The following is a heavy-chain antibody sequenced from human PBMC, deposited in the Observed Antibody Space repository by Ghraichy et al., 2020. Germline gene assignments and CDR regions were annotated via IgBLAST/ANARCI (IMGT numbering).Heavy chain of an antibody. CDR3: ARSPCGGDCQGAFDI. CDR2: IYYSGST. V-gene: IGHV4-59*01. Sequence: ESLNISCTVSGGSISSYYWSWIRQPPGKGLEWIGYIYYSGSTNYNPSLKSRVTISVDTSKNQFSLKLSSVTAADTAVYYCARSPCGGDCQGAFDIWGQGTMVTVSS. D-gene: IGHD2-21*02. CDR1: GGSISSYY. J-gene: IGHJ3*02.